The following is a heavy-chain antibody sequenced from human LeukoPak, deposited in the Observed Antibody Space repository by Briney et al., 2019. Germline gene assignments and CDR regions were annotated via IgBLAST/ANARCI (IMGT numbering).Heavy chain of an antibody. Sequence: PSETLSLTXAVYGGSFSGYYWSWIRQTPGKGLEWIGEINHSGSTNYNPSLKSRVTISVDTSKNQFSLKLSSVTAADAAVYYCARTLVVAAQYNWFDPWGQGTLVTVSS. V-gene: IGHV4-34*01. CDR1: GGSFSGYY. D-gene: IGHD2-15*01. CDR2: INHSGST. CDR3: ARTLVVAAQYNWFDP. J-gene: IGHJ5*02.